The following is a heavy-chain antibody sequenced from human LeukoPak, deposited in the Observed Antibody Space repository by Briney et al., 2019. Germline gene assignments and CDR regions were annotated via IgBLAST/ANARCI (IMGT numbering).Heavy chain of an antibody. Sequence: SVKLSCKASGGTFSSYAISWVRQAPGQGLEWMGRIIPILGIANYAQKFQGRVTITADKSTSTAYMELSSLRSEDTAVYYCARVTAVAGTLLDYWGQGTLVTVSS. V-gene: IGHV1-69*04. D-gene: IGHD6-19*01. CDR1: GGTFSSYA. CDR3: ARVTAVAGTLLDY. CDR2: IIPILGIA. J-gene: IGHJ4*02.